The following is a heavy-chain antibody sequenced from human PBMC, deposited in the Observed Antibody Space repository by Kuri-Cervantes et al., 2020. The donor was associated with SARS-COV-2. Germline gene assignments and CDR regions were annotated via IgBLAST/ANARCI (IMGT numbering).Heavy chain of an antibody. CDR3: ARRGRGAVAGTTKYWYFDL. J-gene: IGHJ2*01. CDR1: GYSFTSYW. CDR2: IYPGDSDT. V-gene: IGHV5-51*01. Sequence: KVSCKGSGYSFTSYWIGWVRQMPGKGLEWMGIIYPGDSDTRYSPSFQGQVTISADKSISTAYLQWSSLKASDTAMYYRARRGRGAVAGTTKYWYFDLWGRGTLVTVSS. D-gene: IGHD6-19*01.